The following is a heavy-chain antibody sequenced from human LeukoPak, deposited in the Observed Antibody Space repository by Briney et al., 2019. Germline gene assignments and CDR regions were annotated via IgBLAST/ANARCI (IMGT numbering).Heavy chain of an antibody. J-gene: IGHJ5*02. CDR2: IYYSGST. CDR3: ARGWADSSSWYNWFDP. D-gene: IGHD6-13*01. Sequence: SETLSLTCTVSGGSISSSSYYWGWIRQPPGTGLEWIGSIYYSGSTYYNPSLKSRVTISVDTSKNQFSLKLSSVTAADTAVYYCARGWADSSSWYNWFDPWGQGTLVTVSS. V-gene: IGHV4-39*01. CDR1: GGSISSSSYY.